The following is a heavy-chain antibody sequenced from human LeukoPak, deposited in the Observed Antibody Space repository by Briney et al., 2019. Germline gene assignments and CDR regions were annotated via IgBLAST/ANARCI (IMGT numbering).Heavy chain of an antibody. CDR2: ISSSGSPI. J-gene: IGHJ4*02. Sequence: PGGSLRLSCAASGFTFRKAWMNWVRQAPGKGLEWVSYISSSGSPIYYADSVKGRFTISRDNAKNSLYLQMNSLRAEDTAVYYCASSTVTTDFDYWGQGTLVTVSS. CDR1: GFTFRKAW. CDR3: ASSTVTTDFDY. V-gene: IGHV3-48*03. D-gene: IGHD4-11*01.